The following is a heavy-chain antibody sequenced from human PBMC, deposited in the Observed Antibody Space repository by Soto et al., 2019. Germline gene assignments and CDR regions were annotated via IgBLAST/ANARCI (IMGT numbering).Heavy chain of an antibody. CDR2: IYGNDDQ. CDR3: AHANNCDYRTPYYFDY. Sequence: QITLKESGPTLVKPTQTLTLTCTFSGFSLNTSGVGVGWVRQPPGTALEWLALIYGNDDQRYNLCLKNSLTSTKDTSRDQVVLTMTHVDPVDTATYYCAHANNCDYRTPYYFDYWGKGTLVTVS. V-gene: IGHV2-5*01. J-gene: IGHJ4*02. D-gene: IGHD1-7*01. CDR1: GFSLNTSGVG.